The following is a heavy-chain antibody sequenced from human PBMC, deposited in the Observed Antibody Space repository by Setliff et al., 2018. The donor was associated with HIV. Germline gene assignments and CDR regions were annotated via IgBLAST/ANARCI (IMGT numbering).Heavy chain of an antibody. V-gene: IGHV4-61*09. CDR3: ARFYGDYETDHWFDP. CDR1: GASISSGPNF. Sequence: SETLSLTCSVSGASISSGPNFWSWIRQPAGKALEWVGHMYSNGDTNSNPSLKSRVTISRDTSKNQFSLKMESVTAADTALYYCARFYGDYETDHWFDPWGHGILVTVSS. CDR2: MYSNGDT. J-gene: IGHJ5*02. D-gene: IGHD4-17*01.